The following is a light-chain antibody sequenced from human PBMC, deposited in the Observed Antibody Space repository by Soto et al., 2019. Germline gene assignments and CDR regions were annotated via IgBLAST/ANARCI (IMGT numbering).Light chain of an antibody. CDR2: GAS. CDR1: QSVSSSY. J-gene: IGKJ5*01. Sequence: EIVLTQSPGTLSLSPGERATLSCRASQSVSSSYLAWYQQKPGQAPRLLIYGASSRATGLPDRFSGSGSGTDFNLTISRLEPEDFAVYYCQEYGSSLGITFGQGTRLQIK. CDR3: QEYGSSLGIT. V-gene: IGKV3-20*01.